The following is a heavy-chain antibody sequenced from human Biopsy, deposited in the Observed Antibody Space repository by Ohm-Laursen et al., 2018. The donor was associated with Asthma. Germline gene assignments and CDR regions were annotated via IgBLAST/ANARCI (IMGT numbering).Heavy chain of an antibody. CDR3: VRDGTDDAFDI. V-gene: IGHV3-30*01. Sequence: SLRLSCSASGFTFDDYAIHWVRQAPGKGLEWVGVISKDASTQDYADSVKGRFTMARDNSKNTLDLQMNSLREEDTAVYYCVRDGTDDAFDIWGQGTVVSVSS. CDR1: GFTFDDYA. D-gene: IGHD1-1*01. J-gene: IGHJ3*02. CDR2: ISKDASTQ.